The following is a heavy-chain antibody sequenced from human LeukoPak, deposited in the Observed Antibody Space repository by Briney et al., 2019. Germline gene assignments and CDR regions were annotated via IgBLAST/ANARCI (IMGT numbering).Heavy chain of an antibody. CDR1: GFTVSSNY. D-gene: IGHD3-10*01. J-gene: IGHJ6*02. CDR3: ARPRGWFGEYYYGMDV. Sequence: GGSLRLSCAASGFTVSSNYMSWVRQAPGKGLEWVSGISWNSGSIGYADSVKGRFTISRDNAKNSLYLQMNSLRAEDTALYYCARPRGWFGEYYYGMDVWGQGTTVTVSS. V-gene: IGHV3-20*04. CDR2: ISWNSGSI.